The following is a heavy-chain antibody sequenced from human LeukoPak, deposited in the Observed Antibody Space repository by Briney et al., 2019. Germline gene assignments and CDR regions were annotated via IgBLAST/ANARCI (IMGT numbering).Heavy chain of an antibody. V-gene: IGHV1-2*02. CDR2: INPNSGGT. Sequence: ASVKVSCKASGYTFTGYYMHWVRQAPGQGLEWMGWINPNSGGTNYAQKFQGRVTMTRDTSISTAYMEVSRLRSDDTAVYYCARGRRGSSGPWSWYLDLWGRGTLVTASS. CDR3: ARGRRGSSGPWSWYLDL. CDR1: GYTFTGYY. D-gene: IGHD3-22*01. J-gene: IGHJ2*01.